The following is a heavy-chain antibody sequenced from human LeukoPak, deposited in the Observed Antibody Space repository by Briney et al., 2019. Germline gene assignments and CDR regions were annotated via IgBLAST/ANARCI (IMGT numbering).Heavy chain of an antibody. Sequence: PSETLSLTCTVSGGSISSSSYYWGWIRQPPGKGLEWIGRIYTTGSTNYNPSLKSRVTISVDTSKNQFSLKLSSVTAADTAVYYCARAIAPGVVDYWGQGTLVTVSS. CDR2: IYTTGST. J-gene: IGHJ4*02. CDR1: GGSISSSSYY. CDR3: ARAIAPGVVDY. V-gene: IGHV4-61*02. D-gene: IGHD2-15*01.